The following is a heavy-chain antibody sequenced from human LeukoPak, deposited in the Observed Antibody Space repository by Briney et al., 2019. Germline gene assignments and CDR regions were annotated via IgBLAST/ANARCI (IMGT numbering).Heavy chain of an antibody. CDR3: ARIAAAPGQDAFDI. CDR2: ISAYNGNT. J-gene: IGHJ3*02. CDR1: GYTFTSYG. D-gene: IGHD6-13*01. V-gene: IGHV1-18*01. Sequence: ASVKVSCKASGYTFTSYGISWVRQAPGQGLEWMGWISAYNGNTNYAQKLQGRVTMTTDTSTSTAYTELRSLRSDDTAVYYCARIAAAPGQDAFDIWGQGTMVTVSS.